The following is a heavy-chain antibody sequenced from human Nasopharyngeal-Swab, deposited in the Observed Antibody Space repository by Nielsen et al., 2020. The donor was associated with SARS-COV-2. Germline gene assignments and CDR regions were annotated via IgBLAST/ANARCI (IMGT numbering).Heavy chain of an antibody. D-gene: IGHD2-15*01. V-gene: IGHV1-18*01. CDR2: ISAYNGNT. CDR3: ATCSGNGCYMGRDAFDI. Sequence: WVRQAPGQGLEWMGWISAYNGNTNYAQKLQGRVTMTTDTSTSTAYMELSGLTSDDSAVYYCATCSGNGCYMGRDAFDIWGQGTLVTVSS. J-gene: IGHJ3*02.